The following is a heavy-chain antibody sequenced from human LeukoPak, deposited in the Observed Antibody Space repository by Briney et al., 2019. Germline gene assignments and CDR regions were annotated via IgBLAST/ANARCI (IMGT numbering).Heavy chain of an antibody. CDR3: ARFYTYDSSGYYYGPFGY. J-gene: IGHJ4*02. CDR1: GFTFSSYA. CDR2: ISYDGSNK. Sequence: GGSLRLSCAASGFTFSSYAMHWVREAPGKGLEWVAVISYDGSNKYYADSVKGRFTIPRDNSKNTLYLQMNSLRAEDTAVYYCARFYTYDSSGYYYGPFGYWGQGTMV. V-gene: IGHV3-30*01. D-gene: IGHD3-22*01.